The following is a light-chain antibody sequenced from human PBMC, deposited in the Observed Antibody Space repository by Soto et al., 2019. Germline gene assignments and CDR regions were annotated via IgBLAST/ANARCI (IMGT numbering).Light chain of an antibody. J-gene: IGKJ4*01. CDR2: DAS. Sequence: DIPMTQSPSTLSASVGDRVAITCRASQNIGSRLAWYQQKPDEAPKLLIYDASSLESGVPLRFGGSGSGTDFTLIISSLQPDDFATYYCQQCNTPFTFGSGTKVEIK. CDR1: QNIGSR. V-gene: IGKV1-5*01. CDR3: QQCNTPFT.